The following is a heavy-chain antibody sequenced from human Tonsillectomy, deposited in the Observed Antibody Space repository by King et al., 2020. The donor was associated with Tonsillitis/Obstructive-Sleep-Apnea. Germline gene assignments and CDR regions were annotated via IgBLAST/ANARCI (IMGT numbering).Heavy chain of an antibody. CDR1: GFTFSDYY. V-gene: IGHV3-11*05. CDR2: ISSSSSYT. CDR3: AREGPGPCE. J-gene: IGHJ4*02. Sequence: VQLVESGGGLVKPGGSLRLSCAASGFTFSDYYMSWIRQAPGKGLEGVSYISSSSSYTNYADAVKGRFTISRDNAKNSLYLQMNGLRAEDTAGYYWAREGPGPCEWGQGTLVTVSS.